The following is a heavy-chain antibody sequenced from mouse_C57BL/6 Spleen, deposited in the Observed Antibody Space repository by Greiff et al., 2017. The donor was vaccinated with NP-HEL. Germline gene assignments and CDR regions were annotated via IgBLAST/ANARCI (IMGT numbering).Heavy chain of an antibody. J-gene: IGHJ3*01. CDR2: IYPSDSET. V-gene: IGHV1-61*01. CDR3: AIRLRGAWFAY. Sequence: QVQLQQPGAELVRPGSSVKLSCKASGYTFTSYWMDWVKQGPGQGLEWIGNIYPSDSETHYNQKFKDKATLTVDKSSSTAYMQLSSLTSEDSAVYYCAIRLRGAWFAYWGQGTLVTVSA. CDR1: GYTFTSYW. D-gene: IGHD2-2*01.